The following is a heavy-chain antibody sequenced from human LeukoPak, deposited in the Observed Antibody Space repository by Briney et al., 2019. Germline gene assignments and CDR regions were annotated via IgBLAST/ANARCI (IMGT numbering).Heavy chain of an antibody. CDR1: GESLNGHY. J-gene: IGHJ4*02. Sequence: PSETLSLTCAVYGESLNGHYWSWIRQSPGKGLEWIGDGSERGGTKFNPSLKGRVTISADTSKNQFSLKLSSVTAADTAVYYCARGYYYDSSGYPLFDYWGQGTLVTVS. CDR3: ARGYYYDSSGYPLFDY. V-gene: IGHV4-34*01. CDR2: GSERGGT. D-gene: IGHD3-22*01.